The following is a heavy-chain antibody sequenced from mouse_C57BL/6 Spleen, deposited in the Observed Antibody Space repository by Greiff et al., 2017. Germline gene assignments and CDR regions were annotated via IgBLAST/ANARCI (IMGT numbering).Heavy chain of an antibody. V-gene: IGHV14-3*01. CDR3: ASYYYGSSYYAMDY. Sequence: VHVKQSVAELVRPGASVKLSCTASGFNIKNTYMHWVKQRPEQGLEWIGRIDPANGNTKYAPKFQGKATITADTSSNTAYLQLSSLTSEDTAIYYCASYYYGSSYYAMDYWGQGTSVTVSS. J-gene: IGHJ4*01. CDR2: IDPANGNT. D-gene: IGHD1-1*01. CDR1: GFNIKNTY.